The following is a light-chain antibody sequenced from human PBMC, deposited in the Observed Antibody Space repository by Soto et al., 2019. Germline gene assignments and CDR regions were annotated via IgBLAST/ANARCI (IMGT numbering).Light chain of an antibody. V-gene: IGKV3-20*01. Sequence: ELVLTQSPGTLSLSPGERATLSCRASQSVSSSYSAWYQQNPGQAPRLLIDGTSSRATGIPDRFSGSGSGTDFTLTISRLEPEDSAVYYCQQYGSSPTFGQGTKVDI. CDR2: GTS. CDR3: QQYGSSPT. CDR1: QSVSSSY. J-gene: IGKJ1*01.